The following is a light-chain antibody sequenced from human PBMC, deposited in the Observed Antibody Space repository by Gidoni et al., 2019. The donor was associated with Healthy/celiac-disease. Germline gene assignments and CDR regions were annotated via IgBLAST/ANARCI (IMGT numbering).Light chain of an antibody. V-gene: IGLV5-45*03. CDR3: MIWHSSAWV. J-gene: IGLJ3*02. CDR1: RGINVGTYR. CDR2: YKSDSDN. Sequence: HAVLTQPSSPPSSPGASARLTRTLRRGINVGTYRIYWYQQKPGSPPQFLLRYKSDSDNQQGSGVPSRFSGSKDASANAGILLISGLQSEDEADYYCMIWHSSAWVFGGGTKLT.